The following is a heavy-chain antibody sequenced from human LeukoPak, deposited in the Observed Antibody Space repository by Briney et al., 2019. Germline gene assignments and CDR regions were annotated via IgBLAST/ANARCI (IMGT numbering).Heavy chain of an antibody. Sequence: GASVKVSCKASGYTFSGYYMHWVRQAPGQGLEWMGWISAYNGNTNYAQKLQGRVTMTTDTSTSTAYMELRSLRSDDTAVYYCARANVPGVIDYWGQGTLVTVSS. V-gene: IGHV1-18*04. CDR3: ARANVPGVIDY. J-gene: IGHJ4*02. D-gene: IGHD4-23*01. CDR1: GYTFSGYY. CDR2: ISAYNGNT.